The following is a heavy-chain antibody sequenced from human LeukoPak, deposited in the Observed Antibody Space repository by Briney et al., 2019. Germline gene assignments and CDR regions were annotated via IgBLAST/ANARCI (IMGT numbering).Heavy chain of an antibody. D-gene: IGHD1-26*01. CDR3: ARRIFSGSYPTFDY. J-gene: IGHJ4*02. Sequence: GESLQISCQGSGYSFTSYWIGWVRQMPGKGLEWMGIIYPGDSDTRYSPSFQGQVTISADTSISTAYLQWRSLKASDPAMSYCARRIFSGSYPTFDYWGQGTLVTVSS. CDR1: GYSFTSYW. V-gene: IGHV5-51*01. CDR2: IYPGDSDT.